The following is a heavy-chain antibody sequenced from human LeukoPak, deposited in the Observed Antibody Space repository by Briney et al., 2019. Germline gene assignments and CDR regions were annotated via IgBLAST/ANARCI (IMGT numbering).Heavy chain of an antibody. Sequence: SETLSLTCTVSGGSISSGSYYWSWLRQPAGKGLEWIGRIYTSGSTNYNPSLKSRVTISVDTSKNQFSLKLSSVTAADTAVYYCARDYDFWSGYTLTNWFDPWGQGTLVTVSS. D-gene: IGHD3-3*01. V-gene: IGHV4-61*02. CDR3: ARDYDFWSGYTLTNWFDP. CDR1: GGSISSGSYY. CDR2: IYTSGST. J-gene: IGHJ5*02.